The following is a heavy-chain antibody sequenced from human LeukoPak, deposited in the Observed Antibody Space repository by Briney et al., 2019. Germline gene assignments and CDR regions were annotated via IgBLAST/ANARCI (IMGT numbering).Heavy chain of an antibody. V-gene: IGHV1-2*02. D-gene: IGHD2-2*01. Sequence: ASVKVSCKASGYTFTCYYMHWVRQAPGQGLEWMGWINPNSGGTNYAQKFQGRVTMTRDTSICTAYMELSRLRSDDTAVYYCARDLCSTSCYDDAFDIWGQGTMVTVSS. CDR3: ARDLCSTSCYDDAFDI. CDR1: GYTFTCYY. CDR2: INPNSGGT. J-gene: IGHJ3*02.